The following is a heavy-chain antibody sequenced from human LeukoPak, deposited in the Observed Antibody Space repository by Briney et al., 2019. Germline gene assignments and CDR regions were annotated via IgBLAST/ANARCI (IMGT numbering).Heavy chain of an antibody. J-gene: IGHJ4*02. D-gene: IGHD3-22*01. Sequence: PGGSLRLSCAASGCTFSNYAMHWVRQAPGKGLEWVAVLSYDGSDKYYADFVKGRSIISRDNSTNTLYLQMNTLRAEDTAVYYCARPYYDSTGYRFDYWGQGTLVTVSS. CDR1: GCTFSNYA. CDR3: ARPYYDSTGYRFDY. V-gene: IGHV3-30-3*01. CDR2: LSYDGSDK.